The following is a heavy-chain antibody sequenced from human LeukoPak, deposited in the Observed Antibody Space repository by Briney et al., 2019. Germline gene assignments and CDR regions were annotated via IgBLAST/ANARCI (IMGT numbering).Heavy chain of an antibody. CDR1: GFTFSSYW. V-gene: IGHV3-74*01. CDR3: AKEGRTVTTLLFNY. D-gene: IGHD4-17*01. Sequence: GGSLRLSCAASGFTFSSYWMHWVRQAPGKGLVWVSRINSDGSSTSYADSVQGRFTISRDNAKNTLYLQMNSLRAEDTAVYYCAKEGRTVTTLLFNYWGQGTLVTVSS. J-gene: IGHJ4*02. CDR2: INSDGSST.